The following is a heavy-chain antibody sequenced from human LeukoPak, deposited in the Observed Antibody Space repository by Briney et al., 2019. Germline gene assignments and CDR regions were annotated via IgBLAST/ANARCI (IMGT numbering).Heavy chain of an antibody. V-gene: IGHV3-21*01. CDR1: GFTFSSYS. J-gene: IGHJ3*02. Sequence: GGSLRLSCAASGFTFSSYSMNGVRQAPGKGLEGVSSISSSSSYIYYADSVKGRFTISRDNAKNSLYLQMNSLRAEDTAVYYCARTYYDSSVGGYAFDIWGQGTMVTVSS. D-gene: IGHD3-22*01. CDR2: ISSSSSYI. CDR3: ARTYYDSSVGGYAFDI.